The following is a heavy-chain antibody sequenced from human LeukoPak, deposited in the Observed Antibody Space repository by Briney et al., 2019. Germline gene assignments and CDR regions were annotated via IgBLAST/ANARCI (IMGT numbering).Heavy chain of an antibody. CDR1: GFTFSDYY. D-gene: IGHD6-13*01. J-gene: IGHJ6*03. V-gene: IGHV3-11*04. CDR2: ISSSGSTI. CDR3: ARVSAAAGYYYYYYMDV. Sequence: GGSLRLSCAASGFTFSDYYMSWIRQAPGKGLEWVSYISSSGSTIYYADSVKGRFTISRDNAMNSLYLQMNSLRAEDTAVYYCARVSAAAGYYYYYYMDVWGKGTTVTVSS.